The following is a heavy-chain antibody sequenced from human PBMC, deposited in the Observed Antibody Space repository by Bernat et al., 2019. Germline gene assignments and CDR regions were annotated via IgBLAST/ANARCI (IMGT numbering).Heavy chain of an antibody. CDR3: AKVWFGSYYYYYGMDV. J-gene: IGHJ6*02. CDR1: GFTFSSYA. V-gene: IGHV3-30-3*01. D-gene: IGHD3-10*01. Sequence: QVQLVESGGGVVQPGRSLRLSCAASGFTFSSYAMHWVRQAPGKGLEWVAVISYDGSNKYYADSVKGRFTISRDNSKNTLYLQMNSLRAEDTAVYYCAKVWFGSYYYYYGMDVWGQGTTVTVSS. CDR2: ISYDGSNK.